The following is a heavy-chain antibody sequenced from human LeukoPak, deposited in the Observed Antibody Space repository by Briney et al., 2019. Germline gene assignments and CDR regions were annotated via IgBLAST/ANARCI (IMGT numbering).Heavy chain of an antibody. D-gene: IGHD6-13*01. Sequence: SETLSLTCTVSGGSISSYYWSWIRQPAGKGLEWIGRIYTSGSTNYNPSLKSRATISVDKSKNQFSLKLSSVTAADTAVYYCARVQQQLVKNYYYYYMDVWGKGTTVTVSS. V-gene: IGHV4-4*07. CDR3: ARVQQQLVKNYYYYYMDV. J-gene: IGHJ6*03. CDR1: GGSISSYY. CDR2: IYTSGST.